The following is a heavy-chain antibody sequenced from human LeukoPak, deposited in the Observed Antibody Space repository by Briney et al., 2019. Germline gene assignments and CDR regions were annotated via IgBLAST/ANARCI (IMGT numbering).Heavy chain of an antibody. CDR3: ARDRRGDPYYYDSSALDAFDI. CDR1: GGSISSYY. D-gene: IGHD3-22*01. Sequence: SETLSLTCTVSGGSISSYYWSWIRQPPGKGLEWIGYIYYSGSTNYNPSLKSRVTISVDTSKNQFSLKLSSVTAADTAVYYCARDRRGDPYYYDSSALDAFDIWGQGTMVTVSS. V-gene: IGHV4-59*01. J-gene: IGHJ3*02. CDR2: IYYSGST.